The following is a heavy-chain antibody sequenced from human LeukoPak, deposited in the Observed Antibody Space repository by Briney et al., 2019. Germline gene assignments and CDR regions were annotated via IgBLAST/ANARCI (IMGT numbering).Heavy chain of an antibody. CDR2: ISSSGGST. Sequence: GGSLRLSCVASGVTLSNYAMSWVRQAPGKGLEWVSAISSSGGSTYHADSMRGRFTISRDNSKNTQYLQMNSLRVEDTAVYYCAKVGSGCYDHLDFWGQGILVTVSS. CDR1: GVTLSNYA. J-gene: IGHJ4*02. CDR3: AKVGSGCYDHLDF. V-gene: IGHV3-23*01. D-gene: IGHD2-21*01.